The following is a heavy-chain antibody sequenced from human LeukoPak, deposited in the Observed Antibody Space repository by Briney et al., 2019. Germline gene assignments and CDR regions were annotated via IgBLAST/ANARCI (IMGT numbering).Heavy chain of an antibody. CDR1: GYTFTSYG. Sequence: GASVKVSCKASGYTFTSYGISWVRQAPGQGLEWMGWISTYNGNTNYAQKLQGRVTMTTDTSTSTAYMELRSLRSDDTAVYYCARGRIAAAATGFDPWGQGTLVTVSS. V-gene: IGHV1-18*01. D-gene: IGHD6-13*01. CDR2: ISTYNGNT. J-gene: IGHJ5*02. CDR3: ARGRIAAAATGFDP.